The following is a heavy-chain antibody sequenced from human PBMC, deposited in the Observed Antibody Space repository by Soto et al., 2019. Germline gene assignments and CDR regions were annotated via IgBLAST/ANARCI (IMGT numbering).Heavy chain of an antibody. Sequence: PSETLSLTCVVSGDSVSRGGYSWIWIRQPPGKGLEWIGNIYHSGSTYYNPSLKSRVTISEDRSKNQISLKLSSVTAADTAVYYCAKNTYYYDSSGFPEYWGQGTPVTVSS. V-gene: IGHV4-30-2*01. J-gene: IGHJ4*02. CDR2: IYHSGST. CDR3: AKNTYYYDSSGFPEY. CDR1: GDSVSRGGYS. D-gene: IGHD3-22*01.